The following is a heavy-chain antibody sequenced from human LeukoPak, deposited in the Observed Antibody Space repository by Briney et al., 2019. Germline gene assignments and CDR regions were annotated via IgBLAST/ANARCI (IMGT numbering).Heavy chain of an antibody. CDR2: ISYDGSNK. D-gene: IGHD4-17*01. J-gene: IGHJ6*04. CDR1: GFTFSSYG. V-gene: IGHV3-30*03. CDR3: AREIGPRPPGDPLYYYYYGMDV. Sequence: PGRSLRLSCAASGFTFSSYGMHWVRQAPGKGLEWVAVISYDGSNKYYADSVKGRFTISRDNSKNTLYLQMNSLRAEDTAVYYCAREIGPRPPGDPLYYYYYGMDVWGKGTTVTVSS.